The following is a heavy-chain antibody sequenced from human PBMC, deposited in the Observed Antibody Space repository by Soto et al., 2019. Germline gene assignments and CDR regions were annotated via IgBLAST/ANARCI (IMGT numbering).Heavy chain of an antibody. Sequence: LRLSCAASGFIFSNAWISWVRHAPGKGLEWVGRIKSKADGGTTNYAAPVKGRFNISRDGSKNTLYLQMNGLKTEDTAVYYCTTGWSSKDYWGQGTLVTVSS. CDR1: GFIFSNAW. CDR3: TTGWSSKDY. V-gene: IGHV3-15*01. J-gene: IGHJ4*02. CDR2: IKSKADGGTT. D-gene: IGHD3-3*01.